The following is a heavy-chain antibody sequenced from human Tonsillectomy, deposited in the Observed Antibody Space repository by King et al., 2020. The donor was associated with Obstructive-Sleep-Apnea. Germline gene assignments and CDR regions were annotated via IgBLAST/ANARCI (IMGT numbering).Heavy chain of an antibody. CDR1: GGSFSGYY. Sequence: VQLQQWGAGLLKPSETLSLTCAVYGGSFSGYYWSWIRQPPGKGLECIGEINHSGSTNSNPSLKSRVTISLDTSKNQYSLELSSVTAADTAVYYCARGGWGSSWPFDYWRQRPLVTVSS. CDR3: ARGGWGSSWPFDY. J-gene: IGHJ4*02. D-gene: IGHD6-13*01. CDR2: INHSGST. V-gene: IGHV4-34*01.